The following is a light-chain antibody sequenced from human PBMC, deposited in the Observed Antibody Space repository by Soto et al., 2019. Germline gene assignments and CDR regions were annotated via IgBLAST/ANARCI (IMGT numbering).Light chain of an antibody. CDR2: TND. V-gene: IGLV1-44*01. Sequence: QSLRTQPPSASGTPGQRFTISCSGSISNIESNTVYWYQQLPGMAPRLLIHTNDRRPSGVPDRFSGSKSGTSASLAISGLQSEDEADYYCLAWDDSLNGNLFGTGTKVTVL. CDR3: LAWDDSLNGNL. CDR1: ISNIESNT. J-gene: IGLJ1*01.